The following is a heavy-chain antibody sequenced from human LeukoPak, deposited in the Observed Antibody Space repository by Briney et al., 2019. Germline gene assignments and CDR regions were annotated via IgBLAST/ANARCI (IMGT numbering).Heavy chain of an antibody. Sequence: SETLSLTCTVSGGSISSYYWSWIRQPAGKGLEWIGRIYTSGSTYYNPSLKSRVTISIDTSKNQFSLKLSSVTAADTAVYYCARGRSGYCSGGSCYNYYYYYMDVWGKGTTVTVSS. CDR1: GGSISSYY. J-gene: IGHJ6*03. CDR3: ARGRSGYCSGGSCYNYYYYYMDV. CDR2: IYTSGST. V-gene: IGHV4-4*07. D-gene: IGHD2-15*01.